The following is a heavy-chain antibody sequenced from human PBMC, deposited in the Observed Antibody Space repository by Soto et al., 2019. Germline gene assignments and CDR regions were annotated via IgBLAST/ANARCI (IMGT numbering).Heavy chain of an antibody. V-gene: IGHV3-21*06. CDR1: GFTFSNYG. CDR2: ISSGSSYI. D-gene: IGHD6-13*01. J-gene: IGHJ4*02. CDR3: ASRGIAAAGSDY. Sequence: GGSLRLSCAASGFTFSNYGMHWVRQAPGKGLEWVSSISSGSSYIYYADSVKGRFTISRDNAKNSLYLQMNSLRAEDTAVYYCASRGIAAAGSDYWGQGTLVTVSS.